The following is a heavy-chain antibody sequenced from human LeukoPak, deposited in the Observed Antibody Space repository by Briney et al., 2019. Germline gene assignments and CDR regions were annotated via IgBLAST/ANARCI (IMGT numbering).Heavy chain of an antibody. Sequence: PGGSLRLPCETAGFTFSSYVMHWVRRTPGKGLVWVSRISHDGIISYADSVKGRFTISRDNAKNTLILQMNSLRVEDTAVYYCARDWAYKIDYWGRGTLVTVSS. J-gene: IGHJ4*02. CDR1: GFTFSSYV. CDR2: ISHDGII. D-gene: IGHD5-24*01. V-gene: IGHV3-74*01. CDR3: ARDWAYKIDY.